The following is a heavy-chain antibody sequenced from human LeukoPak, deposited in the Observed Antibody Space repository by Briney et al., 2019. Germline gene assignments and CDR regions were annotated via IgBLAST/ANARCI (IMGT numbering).Heavy chain of an antibody. CDR1: GYTFTSYY. J-gene: IGHJ4*02. V-gene: IGHV1-46*01. D-gene: IGHD5-18*01. CDR3: ARGLIQNDY. Sequence: ASVKVSCKASGYTFTSYYIHWVRQAPGQGLEWMGIINPGGGSTSYSQKFQGRVTMARDTSTSTVYMELSSLRSEDTAVYYCARGLIQNDYWGQGTLVTVSS. CDR2: INPGGGST.